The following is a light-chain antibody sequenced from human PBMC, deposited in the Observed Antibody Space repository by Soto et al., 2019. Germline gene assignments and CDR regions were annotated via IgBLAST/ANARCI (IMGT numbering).Light chain of an antibody. V-gene: IGKV1-39*01. J-gene: IGKJ1*01. CDR3: QQSYSTPQT. CDR1: QSISTF. CDR2: AAY. Sequence: DIQMTQSPSSLSAFVGDRVTITCRASQSISTFLNWYQQKPGKAPKLLIYAAYSSQSGVPSRFSGSGSGTDFSLTISSLQPEASATYYCQQSYSTPQTFGQGTKV.